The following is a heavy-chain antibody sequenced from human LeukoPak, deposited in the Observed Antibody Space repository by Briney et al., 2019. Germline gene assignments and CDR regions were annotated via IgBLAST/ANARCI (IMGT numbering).Heavy chain of an antibody. V-gene: IGHV1-69*06. D-gene: IGHD1-26*01. Sequence: SVKFSCKASGGTFSSYAISWVRQAPGQGLEWMGGIIPIFGTANYAQKFRGRVTITADKSTRTAYMELSSLRSEDTAVYYCARYSGSYPHDAFDIWGQGTMVTVSS. CDR1: GGTFSSYA. J-gene: IGHJ3*02. CDR2: IIPIFGTA. CDR3: ARYSGSYPHDAFDI.